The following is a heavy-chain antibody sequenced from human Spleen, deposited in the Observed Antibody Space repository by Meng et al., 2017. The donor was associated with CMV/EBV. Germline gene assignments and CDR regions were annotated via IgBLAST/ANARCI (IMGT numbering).Heavy chain of an antibody. CDR3: ARRGRRGYYYYGTDV. Sequence: SETLSLTCTVSGGSITSGSSYWGWIRQPPGKGLEWIGNFYYSGNTYYKPSLRSRVTISVDASKGQFSLRLSSVTAADTAVYYCARRGRRGYYYYGTDVWGQGTTVTVSS. J-gene: IGHJ6*02. CDR2: FYYSGNT. CDR1: GGSITSGSSY. V-gene: IGHV4-39*07. D-gene: IGHD3-10*01.